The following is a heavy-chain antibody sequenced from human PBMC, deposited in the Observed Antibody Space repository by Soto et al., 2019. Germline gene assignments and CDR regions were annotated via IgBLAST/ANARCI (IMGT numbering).Heavy chain of an antibody. D-gene: IGHD3-3*01. J-gene: IGHJ6*02. Sequence: SETLSLTCTVSGGSISSSNWWSWVRQPPGKGLEWIGEIYHSGSTNYNPSLKSRVTISVDKSKNQFSLKLSSVTAADTAVYYCARAPGNYDFWSGYYSPYYYYGMDVWGQGTTGTVSS. V-gene: IGHV4-4*02. CDR3: ARAPGNYDFWSGYYSPYYYYGMDV. CDR2: IYHSGST. CDR1: GGSISSSNW.